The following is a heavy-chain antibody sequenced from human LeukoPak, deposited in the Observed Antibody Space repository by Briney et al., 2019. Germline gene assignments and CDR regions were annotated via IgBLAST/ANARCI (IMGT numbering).Heavy chain of an antibody. D-gene: IGHD2-2*01. V-gene: IGHV4-31*03. Sequence: TLSLTCTVSGGSISSGGYYWSWIRQHPGKGLEWIGYIYYSGSTYYNPSLKSRVTISVDTSKNQFSLKLSSVTAADTAVYYCARALEYCSSTSCYGFDYWGQGTLVTVSS. J-gene: IGHJ4*02. CDR3: ARALEYCSSTSCYGFDY. CDR2: IYYSGST. CDR1: GGSISSGGYY.